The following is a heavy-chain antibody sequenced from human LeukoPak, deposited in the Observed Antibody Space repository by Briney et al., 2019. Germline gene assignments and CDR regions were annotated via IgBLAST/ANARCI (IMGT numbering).Heavy chain of an antibody. CDR3: TRRMGVY. Sequence: GGSLRLSCTASGFTFCDYAMSWVRQAPGKGLEWVGFIRSKAYGVTTEYAASVKGRCTISSDDSTTIPYLQINRLTTEHTAVYYCTRRMGVYWGQGTLVTVSS. V-gene: IGHV3-49*04. CDR2: IRSKAYGVTT. D-gene: IGHD3-16*01. CDR1: GFTFCDYA. J-gene: IGHJ4*02.